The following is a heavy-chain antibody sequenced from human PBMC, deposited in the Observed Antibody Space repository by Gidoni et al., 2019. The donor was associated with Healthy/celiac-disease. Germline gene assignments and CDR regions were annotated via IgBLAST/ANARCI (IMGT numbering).Heavy chain of an antibody. Sequence: QVQLVQSGAEVKKPGASVKVSCKASGYTFPSYDINWVRQATGQGLEWMGWMNPNSGNTGYAQKFQGRVTMTRNTSISTAYMELSSLRSEDTAVYYCARPHLMVVAASDAFDIWGQGTMVTVSS. CDR1: GYTFPSYD. CDR3: ARPHLMVVAASDAFDI. CDR2: MNPNSGNT. V-gene: IGHV1-8*01. J-gene: IGHJ3*02. D-gene: IGHD2-15*01.